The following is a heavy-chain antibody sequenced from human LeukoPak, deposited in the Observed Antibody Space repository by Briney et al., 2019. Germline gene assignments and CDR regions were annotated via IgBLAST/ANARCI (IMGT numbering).Heavy chain of an antibody. V-gene: IGHV1-69*06. D-gene: IGHD6-19*01. Sequence: ASVKVSCKASGGTFISYAISWVRQAPGQGLEWMGGIIPIFGTANYAQKFQGRVTITADKSTSTAYMELSSLRSEDTAVYYCARGGSSGVRAGAFDIWGQGTMVTVSS. J-gene: IGHJ3*02. CDR1: GGTFISYA. CDR3: ARGGSSGVRAGAFDI. CDR2: IIPIFGTA.